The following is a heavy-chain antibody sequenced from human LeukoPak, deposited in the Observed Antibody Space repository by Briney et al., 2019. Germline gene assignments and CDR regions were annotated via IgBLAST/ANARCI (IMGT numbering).Heavy chain of an antibody. CDR1: GFTFSSYG. CDR3: ARDYSSFCLDF. Sequence: GGSLRLSCAASGFTFSSYGMHWVRQVPGKGLEWVAIIWYDGSNKYYADSVEGRFTISRDNSKNTLYLQMNSLRAEDTALYYCARDYSSFCLDFWGKGTTVTVSS. J-gene: IGHJ6*04. V-gene: IGHV3-33*01. D-gene: IGHD2-15*01. CDR2: IWYDGSNK.